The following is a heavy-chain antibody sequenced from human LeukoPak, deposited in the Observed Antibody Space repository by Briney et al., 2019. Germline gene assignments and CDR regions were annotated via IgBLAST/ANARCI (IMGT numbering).Heavy chain of an antibody. Sequence: ASVKVSCKTSGSTFTRPYMHWVRQAPGQALEWMGWINPDSGETKFAKRFQGRVTLIRETAISTVYMDLGGLRSDDTAVYYCARVIFNSGYDYWGQGSLVTVSS. CDR1: GSTFTRPY. D-gene: IGHD3-9*01. V-gene: IGHV1-2*02. CDR2: INPDSGET. CDR3: ARVIFNSGYDY. J-gene: IGHJ4*02.